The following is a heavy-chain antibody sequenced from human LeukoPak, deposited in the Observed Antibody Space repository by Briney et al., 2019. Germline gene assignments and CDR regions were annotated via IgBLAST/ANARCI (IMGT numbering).Heavy chain of an antibody. Sequence: SETLSLTCTVSGGSISSGGYYWSWIRQHPGKGLEWIGYIYYSGSTYYNPSLKSRVTISVDTSKNQFSLKLSSVTAADTAVYYCAREGCSSTSCQIDYWGQGTLVTVSS. CDR1: GGSISSGGYY. V-gene: IGHV4-31*03. CDR2: IYYSGST. CDR3: AREGCSSTSCQIDY. D-gene: IGHD2-2*01. J-gene: IGHJ4*02.